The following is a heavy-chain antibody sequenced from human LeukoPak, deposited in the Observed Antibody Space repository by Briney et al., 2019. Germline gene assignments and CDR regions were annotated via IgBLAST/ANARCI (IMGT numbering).Heavy chain of an antibody. CDR1: GFTFDDYA. J-gene: IGHJ4*02. D-gene: IGHD5-18*01. V-gene: IGHV3-9*01. Sequence: SLRLSCAASGFTFDDYAMHWVRQAPGKGLEWVSGISYNSGSINYAESLKGRFTISRDNAKNSLYLQMTSLTVEDTALYYCAKVGPVSSYGFGFFNYWGRGTLVTVSS. CDR2: ISYNSGSI. CDR3: AKVGPVSSYGFGFFNY.